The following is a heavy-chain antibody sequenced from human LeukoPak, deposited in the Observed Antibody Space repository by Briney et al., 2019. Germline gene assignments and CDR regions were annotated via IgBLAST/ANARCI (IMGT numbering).Heavy chain of an antibody. J-gene: IGHJ4*02. CDR2: INQDGSEK. D-gene: IGHD3-16*01. CDR1: GFTFSGYW. Sequence: GSLRLSCAASGFTFSGYWMSWVRQAPGKGLEWVANINQDGSEKYYVDSVKGRFTISRDNAKNSLYLQMDSLRAEDTAVYYCARGPSSGNALNYWGQGTLVTVSS. CDR3: ARGPSSGNALNY. V-gene: IGHV3-7*04.